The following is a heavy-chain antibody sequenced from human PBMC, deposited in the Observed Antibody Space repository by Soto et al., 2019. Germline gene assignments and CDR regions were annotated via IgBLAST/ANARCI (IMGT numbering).Heavy chain of an antibody. J-gene: IGHJ4*02. CDR3: ARNGVIAARPRTIDY. CDR2: IYYSGST. D-gene: IGHD6-6*01. CDR1: GGSISSSIYY. Sequence: SETLSLTCTVSGGSISSSIYYWGWIRQPPGKGLEWIGSIYYSGSTYYNPSLKSRVTISVDTSKNQFSLKLSSVTAADTAVYYCARNGVIAARPRTIDYWGQGTLVTVSS. V-gene: IGHV4-39*01.